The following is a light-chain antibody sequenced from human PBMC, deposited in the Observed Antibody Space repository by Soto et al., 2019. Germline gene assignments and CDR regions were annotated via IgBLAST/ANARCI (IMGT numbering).Light chain of an antibody. CDR2: GAS. CDR1: QSISSS. J-gene: IGKJ1*01. Sequence: EMVMTQSPATLSVSPGERATLSCRASQSISSSLAWYQQKPGQAPRLLIHGASTRATSNPGRFSGSGSGAEFTLTISSLQSEDFALYYCQQYYDWPPTFGQGTKVDIK. V-gene: IGKV3-15*01. CDR3: QQYYDWPPT.